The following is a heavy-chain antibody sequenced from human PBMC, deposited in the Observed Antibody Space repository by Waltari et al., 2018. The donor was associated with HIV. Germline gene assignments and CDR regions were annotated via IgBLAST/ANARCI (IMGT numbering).Heavy chain of an antibody. D-gene: IGHD1-1*01. CDR3: AHTLYFNNWSFDY. J-gene: IGHJ4*02. Sequence: QITLKESGPALVKPTQTLTLTCTFSGFSLSTSGVGVGWIRQPPGKALEWLAVIYWDENKNCSPSLKSRLTVTKDTSKNQVVLTMTNVDPVDTATYYCAHTLYFNNWSFDYWGQGTLVTVSS. V-gene: IGHV2-5*02. CDR1: GFSLSTSGVG. CDR2: IYWDENK.